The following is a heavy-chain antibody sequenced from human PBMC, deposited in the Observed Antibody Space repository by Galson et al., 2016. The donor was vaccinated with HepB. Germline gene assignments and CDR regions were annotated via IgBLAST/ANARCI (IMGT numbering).Heavy chain of an antibody. CDR1: GFTFSVSA. J-gene: IGHJ4*02. D-gene: IGHD2-15*01. V-gene: IGHV3-74*01. CDR2: INPDGGSA. Sequence: SLRLSCATSGFTFSVSAIHWVRQPSGKGLVWVSRINPDGGSANYADSVKGRFPISRDNAKNMLYLQMNSLRAEDTAVYFCASGYFYTYLGDYWGQGTPVTVSS. CDR3: ASGYFYTYLGDY.